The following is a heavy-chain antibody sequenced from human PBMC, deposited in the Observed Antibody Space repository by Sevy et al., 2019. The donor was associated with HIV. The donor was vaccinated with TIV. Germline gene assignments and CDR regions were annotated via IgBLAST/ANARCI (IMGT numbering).Heavy chain of an antibody. CDR2: ISSSGSTI. V-gene: IGHV3-11*04. CDR3: ARYRIVGAYFDY. J-gene: IGHJ4*02. CDR1: GFTFSDYY. Sequence: GGSLRLSCAASGFTFSDYYMSWIRQAPGKGLEWVSYISSSGSTIYYADSVKGRFTISRDNAKNSLYLQMNSLRVEDTAVYYCARYRIVGAYFDYWGQGTLVTVSS. D-gene: IGHD1-26*01.